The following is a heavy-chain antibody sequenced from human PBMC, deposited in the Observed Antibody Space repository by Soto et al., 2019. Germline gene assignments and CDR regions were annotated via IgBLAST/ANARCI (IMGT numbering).Heavy chain of an antibody. Sequence: GGSLRLSCAASGFTFSSYAMNWVRQTQEKGLEWVSSISSTSSYTHYSDSVKGRFTISRDNANNSLFLQMNSLRAEDAATYYCARDLALAGNYWGQGVLVTVSS. CDR3: ARDLALAGNY. CDR2: ISSTSSYT. CDR1: GFTFSSYA. D-gene: IGHD6-19*01. J-gene: IGHJ4*02. V-gene: IGHV3-21*01.